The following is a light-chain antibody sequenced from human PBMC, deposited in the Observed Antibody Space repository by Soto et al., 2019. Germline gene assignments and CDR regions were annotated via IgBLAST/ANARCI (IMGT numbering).Light chain of an antibody. CDR1: KLGDKY. CDR3: QAWDSSTPVV. V-gene: IGLV3-1*01. Sequence: SYELTQPPSVSVSPGQTASITCSGDKLGDKYACWYQQKQGQSPVLVIYQDSKRPSGIPERFSGSKSGNTATLTISGTQAMDEADYCCQAWDSSTPVVFGGGTKVTVL. CDR2: QDS. J-gene: IGLJ2*01.